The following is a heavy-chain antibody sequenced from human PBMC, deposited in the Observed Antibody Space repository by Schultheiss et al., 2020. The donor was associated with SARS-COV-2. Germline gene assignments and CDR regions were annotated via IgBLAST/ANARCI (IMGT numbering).Heavy chain of an antibody. V-gene: IGHV1-2*02. Sequence: ASVKVSCKASGYTFTGYCMHWVRQAPGQGLEWMGWINPISGGTNYAQKFQGRVTMTRDTSISTAYMELSRLRSEDTAVYYCASAGGYGDYVWFSYWGQGTLVTVSS. CDR3: ASAGGYGDYVWFSY. D-gene: IGHD4-17*01. CDR2: INPISGGT. CDR1: GYTFTGYC. J-gene: IGHJ4*02.